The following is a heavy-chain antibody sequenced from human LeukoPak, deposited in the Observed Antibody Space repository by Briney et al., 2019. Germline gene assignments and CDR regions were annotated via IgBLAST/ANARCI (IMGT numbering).Heavy chain of an antibody. CDR3: ARVPGSHYYYYMDV. CDR1: GFKFDDYE. V-gene: IGHV3-20*01. CDR2: ISRSGRAT. Sequence: GGSLRLSCAASGFKFDDYEMSWVRHVPGKGLEYVSGISRSGRATGYGDSVKGRFTISRDNAKNSLFLQMTSLRAEDTALYHCARVPGSHYYYYMDVWGRGAAVTVSS. J-gene: IGHJ6*03.